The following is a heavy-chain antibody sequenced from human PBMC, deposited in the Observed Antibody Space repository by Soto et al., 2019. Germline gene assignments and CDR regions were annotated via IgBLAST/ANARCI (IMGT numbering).Heavy chain of an antibody. CDR3: AGGLSGDKVDQ. Sequence: SETLSLTCTVSGVSISDDNYYWSWIRQPPGKDLEWIGHIYNRGNTYNTPSLRSRLTISLDTSKSQFSLNLNSVTAADTAVYYCAGGLSGDKVDQWGQGTLVTVSS. D-gene: IGHD2-21*01. CDR2: IYNRGNT. J-gene: IGHJ4*02. V-gene: IGHV4-30-4*01. CDR1: GVSISDDNYY.